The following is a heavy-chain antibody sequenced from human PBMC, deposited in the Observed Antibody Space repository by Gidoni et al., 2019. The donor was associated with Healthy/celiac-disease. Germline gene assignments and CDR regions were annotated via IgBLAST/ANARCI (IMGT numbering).Heavy chain of an antibody. CDR2: IYYSGST. V-gene: IGHV4-59*01. D-gene: IGHD3-22*01. Sequence: QVQLQESGPGLVKPSETLSLTCTVSGGPLIIYHWSWCRQAPGKGLEWIGYIYYSGSTNYNPSLKSRVTISVDTSKNQFSLKLSSVTAADTAVYYCARYDDSSGSYGYYFDYWGQGTLVTVSS. J-gene: IGHJ4*02. CDR1: GGPLIIYH. CDR3: ARYDDSSGSYGYYFDY.